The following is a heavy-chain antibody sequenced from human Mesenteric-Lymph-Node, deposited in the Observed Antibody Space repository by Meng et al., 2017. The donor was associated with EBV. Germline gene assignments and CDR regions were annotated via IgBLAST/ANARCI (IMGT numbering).Heavy chain of an antibody. D-gene: IGHD3-22*01. J-gene: IGHJ5*02. CDR2: IYWDDDK. Sequence: QIPLKESRPTLVKPHRTLTLTCTCSGFSLSTSGVGVGLIRQPPGKALEWLALIYWDDDKRYSPSLKSRLTITKDTSKNQVVLTMTNMDPVDTATYYCARAVVVITGDWFDPWGQGTLVTVPS. V-gene: IGHV2-5*02. CDR1: GFSLSTSGVG. CDR3: ARAVVVITGDWFDP.